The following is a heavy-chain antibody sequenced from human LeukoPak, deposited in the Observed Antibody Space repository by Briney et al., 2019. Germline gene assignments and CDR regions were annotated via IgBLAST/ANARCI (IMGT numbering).Heavy chain of an antibody. CDR3: ARSPSGGWYNWFDP. J-gene: IGHJ5*01. D-gene: IGHD6-19*01. Sequence: PSETLSLTCTVSGGSISSYYWSWIRQPPGKGLEWIGYIFYSGSTNYNPSLNSRVTISVDTSKNQFSLKLSSVTAADTAVYYCARSPSGGWYNWFDPWGQGTTVTVSS. V-gene: IGHV4-59*08. CDR1: GGSISSYY. CDR2: IFYSGST.